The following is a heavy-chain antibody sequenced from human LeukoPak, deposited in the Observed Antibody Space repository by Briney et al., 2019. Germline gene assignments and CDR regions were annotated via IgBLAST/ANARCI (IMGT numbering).Heavy chain of an antibody. D-gene: IGHD6-13*01. CDR2: ISTSGSTI. J-gene: IGHJ6*03. CDR3: ARDATTATGWVYMDV. CDR1: GFTFSSYE. Sequence: GGSLRLPCAASGFTFSSYEMNWVRQAPGKGLEWVSHISTSGSTIYYANSVKGRFTISRDNAKNSLYLQMNSLRAEGTALYYCARDATTATGWVYMDVWGKGTTVTISS. V-gene: IGHV3-48*03.